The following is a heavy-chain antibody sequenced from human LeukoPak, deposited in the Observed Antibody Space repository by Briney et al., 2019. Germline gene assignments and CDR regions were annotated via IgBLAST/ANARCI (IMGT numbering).Heavy chain of an antibody. CDR1: GDSINSHY. D-gene: IGHD6-13*01. CDR3: ARLSSSTSSSFYYYIGV. J-gene: IGHJ6*03. Sequence: PSETLSLTCTVSGDSINSHYWSWSRQPPGKGLEWIGYIYYSGSTHYNPSLKSRASLSVDTSKNQFSLNLNSVTAADTAVYYCARLSSSTSSSFYYYIGVWGKGITVTVSS. CDR2: IYYSGST. V-gene: IGHV4-59*08.